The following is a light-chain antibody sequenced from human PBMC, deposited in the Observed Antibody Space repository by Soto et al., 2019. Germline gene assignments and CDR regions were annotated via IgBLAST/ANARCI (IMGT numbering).Light chain of an antibody. Sequence: IVLTQSPATLSLSPGDTATLSCRASQSVSSYLAWYQQKPGQAPRLLIYDASNRATGIPARFSGSGSRTDFTLTIGSLEPEDFAVYYCQQRSNWPRTFGQGTKVEIK. CDR1: QSVSSY. CDR2: DAS. J-gene: IGKJ2*01. CDR3: QQRSNWPRT. V-gene: IGKV3-11*01.